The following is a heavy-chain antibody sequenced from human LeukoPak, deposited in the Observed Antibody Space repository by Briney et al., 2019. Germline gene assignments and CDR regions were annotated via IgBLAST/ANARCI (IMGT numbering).Heavy chain of an antibody. CDR3: ARRSYYYDSSGYYKEVYFDY. D-gene: IGHD3-22*01. J-gene: IGHJ4*02. CDR2: IYYSGST. V-gene: IGHV4-39*01. Sequence: PSETLSLTCTVSGGSISSSSYYWGWIRQPPGKGLEWIGSIYYSGSTYYNPSLKSRVTISVDTPKNQFSLKLSSVTAADTAVYYCARRSYYYDSSGYYKEVYFDYWGQGTLVTVSS. CDR1: GGSISSSSYY.